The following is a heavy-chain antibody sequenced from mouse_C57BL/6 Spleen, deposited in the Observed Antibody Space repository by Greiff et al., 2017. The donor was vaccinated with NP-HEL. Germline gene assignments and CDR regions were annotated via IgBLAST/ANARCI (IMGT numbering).Heavy chain of an antibody. V-gene: IGHV1-82*01. J-gene: IGHJ4*01. CDR3: AYDGYYEYAMDY. CDR1: GYAFSSSW. CDR2: IYPGDGDT. Sequence: VQLQQSGPELVKPGASVKISCKASGYAFSSSWMNWVKQRPGKGLEWIGRIYPGDGDTNYNGKFKGKATLTADKSSSTAYMQLSSLTSEDSAVYFWAYDGYYEYAMDYWGQGTSVTVSS. D-gene: IGHD2-3*01.